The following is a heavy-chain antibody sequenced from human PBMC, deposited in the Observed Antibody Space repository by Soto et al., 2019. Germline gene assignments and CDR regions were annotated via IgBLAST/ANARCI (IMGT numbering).Heavy chain of an antibody. D-gene: IGHD4-4*01. CDR2: IYYSGST. CDR1: GGSISSGDYY. J-gene: IGHJ5*02. CDR3: ARDRLWYSNYGEFDP. Sequence: SETLSLTCTVSGGSISSGDYYWSWIRQPPGKGLEWIGYIYYSGSTYYNPSLKSRVTISVDTSKNQFSLKLSSVTAADTAVYYCARDRLWYSNYGEFDPWGQGTLVTVSS. V-gene: IGHV4-30-4*01.